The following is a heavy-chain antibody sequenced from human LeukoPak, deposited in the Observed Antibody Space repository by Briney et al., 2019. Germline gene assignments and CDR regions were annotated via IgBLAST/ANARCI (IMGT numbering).Heavy chain of an antibody. Sequence: ASVKVSCKASGYTFTSYGISWVRQAPGQGLEWMGWISAYNGNTNYAQKLQGRVTMTTDTSTSTAYMELGSLRSDDTAVYYCARDGLGYCSGGSCFTIDYWGQGTLVTVSS. V-gene: IGHV1-18*01. CDR3: ARDGLGYCSGGSCFTIDY. CDR1: GYTFTSYG. CDR2: ISAYNGNT. D-gene: IGHD2-15*01. J-gene: IGHJ4*02.